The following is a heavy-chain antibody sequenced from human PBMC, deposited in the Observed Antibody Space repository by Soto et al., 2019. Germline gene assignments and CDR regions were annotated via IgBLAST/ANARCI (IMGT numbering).Heavy chain of an antibody. V-gene: IGHV3-21*01. CDR3: ARDLALYSSGWYGT. CDR1: GFTFSSYS. CDR2: ITSSSNYI. Sequence: GGSLRLSCAGSGFTFSSYSMNRVRQAPGKGLEWVSSITSSSNYIYYADSVKVRFTISRDNAKNSLYLQMNSLRAEDTAVYYCARDLALYSSGWYGTWGQGTLVTVSS. J-gene: IGHJ5*02. D-gene: IGHD6-19*01.